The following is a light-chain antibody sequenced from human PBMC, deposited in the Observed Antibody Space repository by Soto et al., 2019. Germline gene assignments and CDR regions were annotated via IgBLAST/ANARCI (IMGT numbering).Light chain of an antibody. Sequence: EIVLTQSPATLSLSPGERATLSCRASQSVSSYIAWFQQKPGQAPRLLIYDASNRATGIPARFSGSGSGTDFTLTISSLEPEDFAVYYCQHRSNWRFTFGPGTKVDIK. CDR3: QHRSNWRFT. J-gene: IGKJ3*01. V-gene: IGKV3-11*01. CDR1: QSVSSY. CDR2: DAS.